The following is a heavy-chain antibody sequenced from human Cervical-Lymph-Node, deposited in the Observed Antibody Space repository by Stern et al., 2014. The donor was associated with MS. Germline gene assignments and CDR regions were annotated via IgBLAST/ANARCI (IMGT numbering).Heavy chain of an antibody. CDR2: FSPRTNPT. CDR1: GHTVTSYS. J-gene: IGHJ4*02. Sequence: MQLVEFGAEARKPGASVKISCKTSGHTVTSYSMHWIRQAPGQGLEWIAVFSPRTNPTTLAHKFQGRVTVTGDTLTSILSLGLSSLRSDDTAVYYCATPLPYAMWGQGTLVTVSS. D-gene: IGHD4-17*01. V-gene: IGHV1-46*01. CDR3: ATPLPYAM.